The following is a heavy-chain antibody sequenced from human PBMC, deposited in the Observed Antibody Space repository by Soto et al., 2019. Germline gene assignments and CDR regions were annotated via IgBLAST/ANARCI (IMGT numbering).Heavy chain of an antibody. CDR1: GGTFGNSA. Sequence: QVKLVQSGAEVKKPGSSVKVSCKASGGTFGNSAISWVRQDPGQGLEWMGGIIPVFGTVNYAQKFEGRVTIAADESTSTVFMKMSRLTSEDTAVDYFAKVMAAAGYDSWGQGTLVTVSS. CDR2: IIPVFGTV. V-gene: IGHV1-69*01. D-gene: IGHD3-16*01. CDR3: AKVMAAAGYDS. J-gene: IGHJ4*02.